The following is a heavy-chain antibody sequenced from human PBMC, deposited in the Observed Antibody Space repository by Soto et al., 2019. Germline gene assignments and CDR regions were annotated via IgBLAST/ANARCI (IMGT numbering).Heavy chain of an antibody. D-gene: IGHD3-10*01. CDR1: GGTFSSYT. V-gene: IGHV1-69*02. Sequence: QVQLVQSGAEVKKPGSSVKVSCKASGGTFSSYTISWVRQAPGQGLEWMGRLIPILGIANYAQKFQGSVTITADKSTSTAYMERSSPRSEDTAVYYCAILMSSGYYDGMDVWGQGTTVTVSS. CDR2: LIPILGIA. CDR3: AILMSSGYYDGMDV. J-gene: IGHJ6*02.